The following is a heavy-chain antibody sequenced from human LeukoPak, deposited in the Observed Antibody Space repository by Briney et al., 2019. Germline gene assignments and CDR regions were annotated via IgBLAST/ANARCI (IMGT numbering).Heavy chain of an antibody. V-gene: IGHV4-39*01. D-gene: IGHD1-26*01. J-gene: IGHJ6*02. CDR2: IYYSGST. CDR3: AGHAYSGSASPGMDV. Sequence: KASETLSLTCTVSGGSISSSSYYWGWIRQPPGKGLEWIGSIYYSGSTYYNPSLKSRVTISVDTSKNQFSLKLSSVTAADTAVYYCAGHAYSGSASPGMDVWGQGTTVTVSS. CDR1: GGSISSSSYY.